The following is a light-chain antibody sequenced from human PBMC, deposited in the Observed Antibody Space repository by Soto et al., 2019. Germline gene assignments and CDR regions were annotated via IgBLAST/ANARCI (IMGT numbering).Light chain of an antibody. CDR3: QVYGPSPPIT. CDR2: GVS. Sequence: EIVLAQSPGTLSLSPGGRATLSCRASQSVIGRQLAWYQHKPGQAPRLLMFGVSNRATGIPDRFTGSGSGTDFTLTISRLEPEDFAVYYCQVYGPSPPITFGQGTRLEIK. V-gene: IGKV3-20*01. J-gene: IGKJ5*01. CDR1: QSVIGRQ.